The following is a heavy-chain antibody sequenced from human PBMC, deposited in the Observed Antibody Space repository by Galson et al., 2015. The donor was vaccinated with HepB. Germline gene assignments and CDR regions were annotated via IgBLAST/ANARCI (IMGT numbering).Heavy chain of an antibody. Sequence: SCKASGYTFTSYATNWVRQAPGQGLEWMGWINTNTGNPTYAQGFTGRFVFSLDTSVSTAYLQISSLKAEDTAVYYCARDPLPQQLVRLSLGYWGQGTLVTVSS. D-gene: IGHD6-13*01. CDR3: ARDPLPQQLVRLSLGY. J-gene: IGHJ4*02. V-gene: IGHV7-4-1*02. CDR1: GYTFTSYA. CDR2: INTNTGNP.